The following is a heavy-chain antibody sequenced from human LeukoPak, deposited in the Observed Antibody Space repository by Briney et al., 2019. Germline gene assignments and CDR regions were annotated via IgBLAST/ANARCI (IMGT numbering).Heavy chain of an antibody. Sequence: GGSLRLSCAASGFTFSSYVMNWVRQPPGKGLEWVAVIWYDGSNKYYADSVKGRFTISRDNSKNTLYLQMNSLRAEDTAVYYCARDGAVAGTGGLDNWGQGTLVTVSS. J-gene: IGHJ4*02. CDR2: IWYDGSNK. D-gene: IGHD6-19*01. CDR3: ARDGAVAGTGGLDN. CDR1: GFTFSSYV. V-gene: IGHV3-33*01.